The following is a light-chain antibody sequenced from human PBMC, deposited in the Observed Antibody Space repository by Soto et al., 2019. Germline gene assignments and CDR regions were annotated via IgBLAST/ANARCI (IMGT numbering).Light chain of an antibody. J-gene: IGKJ2*01. CDR2: DAS. CDR1: QSVSSN. V-gene: IGKV3-15*01. CDR3: QQYNNWPPDFT. Sequence: EIVMTQSPATLSVSPGERATLSCRASQSVSSNLAWFQQKPGQAPRLLIYDASTRATGIPARFSGSGSATEFTLTINSLQSEDFAVYYCQQYNNWPPDFTLGQGTKLEIK.